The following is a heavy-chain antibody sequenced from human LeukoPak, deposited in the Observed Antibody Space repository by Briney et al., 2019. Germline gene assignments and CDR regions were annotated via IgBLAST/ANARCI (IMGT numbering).Heavy chain of an antibody. CDR3: ARDLGGIVVVVAADY. V-gene: IGHV1-2*02. J-gene: IGHJ4*02. D-gene: IGHD2-15*01. CDR2: INPNSGGT. CDR1: GYTFTGYY. Sequence: ASGKVSCKASGYTFTGYYMHWVRQAPGQGLEWMGWINPNSGGTNYAQKFQGRVTMTRDTSISTAYMELSRLRSDDTAVYYCARDLGGIVVVVAADYWGQGTLVTVSS.